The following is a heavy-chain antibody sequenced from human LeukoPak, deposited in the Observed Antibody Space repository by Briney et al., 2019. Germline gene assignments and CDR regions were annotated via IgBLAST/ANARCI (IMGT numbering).Heavy chain of an antibody. CDR2: IKSKTDGGTT. V-gene: IGHV3-15*01. D-gene: IGHD1-26*01. CDR1: GFTFSNAW. J-gene: IGHJ3*02. Sequence: GGSLRLSCAASGFTFSNAWMSWVRQAPGKGLEWVGRIKSKTDGGTTDYAAPVKGRFTISRDDSKNTLYLQMNSLKTEDTAVYYCTTDSLAWTLGSDAFDIWGQGTMVTVSS. CDR3: TTDSLAWTLGSDAFDI.